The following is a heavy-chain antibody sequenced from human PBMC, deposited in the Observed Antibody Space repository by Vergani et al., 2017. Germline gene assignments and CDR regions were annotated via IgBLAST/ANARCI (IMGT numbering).Heavy chain of an antibody. J-gene: IGHJ6*03. CDR3: ARGYSXSWYHPVYYYYMDV. Sequence: QVQLVQSGAEVKKPGASVKVSCKASGYTFTSYYMHWVRQAPGQGLEWMGIINPSGGSTSYAQKFQGRVTMTRDTSTSTVYMELSSLRSEDTAVYYCARGYSXSWYHPVYYYYMDVWGKGTTVTVSS. CDR1: GYTFTSYY. CDR2: INPSGGST. V-gene: IGHV1-46*01. D-gene: IGHD6-13*01.